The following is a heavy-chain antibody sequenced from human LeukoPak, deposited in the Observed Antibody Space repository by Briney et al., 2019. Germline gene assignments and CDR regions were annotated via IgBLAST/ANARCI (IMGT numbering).Heavy chain of an antibody. D-gene: IGHD3-3*01. CDR2: IYYSGST. Sequence: PSETLSLTCTVSGGSISSSIYYWGWIRQPPGKVLEWIGSIYYSGSTYYNPSLKSRVTISVDTSKNQFSLKLSSVTAADTAVYYCARRTSNYDFWSGYYGEMGNFDYWGQGTLVTVSS. CDR1: GGSISSSIYY. CDR3: ARRTSNYDFWSGYYGEMGNFDY. J-gene: IGHJ4*02. V-gene: IGHV4-39*07.